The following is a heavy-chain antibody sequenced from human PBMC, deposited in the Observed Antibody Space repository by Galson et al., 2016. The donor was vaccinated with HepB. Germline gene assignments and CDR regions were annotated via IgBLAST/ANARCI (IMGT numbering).Heavy chain of an antibody. J-gene: IGHJ3*02. V-gene: IGHV3-48*01. CDR3: ARDRDYAFDI. D-gene: IGHD5-24*01. CDR1: GFLVTSNY. CDR2: ITSDSTNI. Sequence: SLRLSCAASGFLVTSNYMMWVRQAPGKGLEWIAYITSDSTNIQYADSVRGRFTISRDNAERSVYLQMNRLKVEDTAVYFCARDRDYAFDIWGQGTMVTVSS.